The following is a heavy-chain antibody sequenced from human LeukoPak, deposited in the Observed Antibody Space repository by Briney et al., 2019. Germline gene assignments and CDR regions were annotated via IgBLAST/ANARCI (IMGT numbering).Heavy chain of an antibody. J-gene: IGHJ5*02. V-gene: IGHV5-51*01. CDR1: GYSFTSYW. D-gene: IGHD2-15*01. CDR3: ARLPRLNHVVVVAATPRTEYNWFDP. Sequence: GESLKISCKGSGYSFTSYWIGWERQMPGKGLEWMGIIYPGDSDTRYSPSFQGQVTISADKSISTAYLQWSSLKASDTAMYYCARLPRLNHVVVVAATPRTEYNWFDPWGQGTLVTVSS. CDR2: IYPGDSDT.